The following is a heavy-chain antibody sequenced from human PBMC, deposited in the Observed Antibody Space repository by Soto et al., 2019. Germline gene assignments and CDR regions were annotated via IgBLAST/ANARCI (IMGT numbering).Heavy chain of an antibody. D-gene: IGHD6-13*01. CDR2: ISSTDSYI. J-gene: IGHJ4*02. CDR3: VSGPLEAEPADFYFDH. V-gene: IGHV3-21*01. Sequence: PGGSLRLSCAASGFTFSAYTMNWVRQAPGKGLEWVSSISSTDSYIYYTDSVKGRFTISRDNAKKSLYLQMNSLTPEDTAVYYCVSGPLEAEPADFYFDHWGQGTLVAVS. CDR1: GFTFSAYT.